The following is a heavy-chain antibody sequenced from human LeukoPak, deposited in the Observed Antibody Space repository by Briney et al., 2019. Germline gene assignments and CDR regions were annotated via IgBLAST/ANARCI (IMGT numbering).Heavy chain of an antibody. J-gene: IGHJ4*02. CDR3: ARGVNSGYFDY. Sequence: SETLSLTCAVSGGSFSGYSWSWIRQPPGKGLEWIGEINHSGSTNYNPSLKSRVTISVDTSKNQFSLRLISVTAADTAVYYCARGVNSGYFDYCGQGTLVTVSS. CDR2: INHSGST. CDR1: GGSFSGYS. D-gene: IGHD1-26*01. V-gene: IGHV4-34*01.